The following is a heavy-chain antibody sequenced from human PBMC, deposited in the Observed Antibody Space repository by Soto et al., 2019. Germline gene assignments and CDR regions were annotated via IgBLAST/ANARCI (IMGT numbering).Heavy chain of an antibody. CDR2: IIPIFGTA. Sequence: GASVKVSCKASGGTFSSYIITWVRQAPGQGLEWMGGIIPIFGTANYAQKFQGRVTITADESTSTAYMELSSLRSEDTAVYYCARDFFPPYSSSKWFDPWGQGTLVTVSS. D-gene: IGHD6-6*01. V-gene: IGHV1-69*13. J-gene: IGHJ5*02. CDR3: ARDFFPPYSSSKWFDP. CDR1: GGTFSSYI.